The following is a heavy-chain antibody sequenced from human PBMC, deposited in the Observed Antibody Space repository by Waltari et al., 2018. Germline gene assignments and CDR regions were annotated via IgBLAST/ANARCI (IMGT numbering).Heavy chain of an antibody. CDR2: ISYDGSNK. CDR1: GFTFSSYA. V-gene: IGHV3-30-3*01. J-gene: IGHJ3*02. Sequence: QVQLVESGGGVVQPGRSLRLSCSASGFTFSSYAIPWVRQAPGKGLEWVAVISYDGSNKYYADSVKGRFTISRDNSKNTLYLQMNSLRAEDTAVYYCARGHDKSDAFDIWGQGTMVTVSS. CDR3: ARGHDKSDAFDI.